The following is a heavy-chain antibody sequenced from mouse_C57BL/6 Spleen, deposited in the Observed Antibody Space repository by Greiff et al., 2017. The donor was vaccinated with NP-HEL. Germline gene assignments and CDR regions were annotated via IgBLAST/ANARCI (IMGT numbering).Heavy chain of an antibody. J-gene: IGHJ2*01. CDR1: GYTFTSYW. Sequence: VQLQQPGAELVKPGASVKLSCKASGYTFTSYWMHWVKQRPGQGLEWIGMIHPNSGSTNYNEKFKSKATLTVDKSSSTAYMQLSSLTSEDSAVYYYARYNYGSNPYYFDYWGQGTTLTVSS. CDR2: IHPNSGST. CDR3: ARYNYGSNPYYFDY. D-gene: IGHD1-1*01. V-gene: IGHV1-64*01.